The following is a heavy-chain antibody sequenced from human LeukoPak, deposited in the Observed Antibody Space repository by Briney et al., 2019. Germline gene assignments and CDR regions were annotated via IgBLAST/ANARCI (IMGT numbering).Heavy chain of an antibody. CDR1: GFTVSSNY. D-gene: IGHD3-10*01. CDR2: ISSSGSTI. Sequence: GGSLRLSCAASGFTVSSNYISWVRQAPGKGLEWVSYISSSGSTIYYADSVKGRFTISRDNAKNSLYLQMNSLRAEDTALYYCAKDSGPILLWFGGWGQGTLVTVSS. CDR3: AKDSGPILLWFGG. V-gene: IGHV3-11*01. J-gene: IGHJ4*02.